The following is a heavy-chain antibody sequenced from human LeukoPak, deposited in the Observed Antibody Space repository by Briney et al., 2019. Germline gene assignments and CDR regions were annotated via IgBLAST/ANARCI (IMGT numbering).Heavy chain of an antibody. CDR3: ARDNGVVVAALDY. J-gene: IGHJ4*02. CDR2: ISSNGGST. Sequence: PGGSLRLSCAASGFTFSSYAMHWVRQAPGKGLEYVSAISSNGGSTYYANSVKGRFTISRDNAKNSLYLQMNSLRAEDTAVYYCARDNGVVVAALDYWGQGTLVTVSS. D-gene: IGHD2-15*01. V-gene: IGHV3-64*01. CDR1: GFTFSSYA.